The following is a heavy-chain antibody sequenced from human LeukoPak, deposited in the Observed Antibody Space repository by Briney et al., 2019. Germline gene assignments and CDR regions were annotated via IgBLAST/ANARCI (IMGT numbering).Heavy chain of an antibody. D-gene: IGHD3-10*01. V-gene: IGHV4-39*07. CDR2: IYYSGST. Sequence: PSETLSLTCTVSGGSISSSSYYWGWIRQPPGKGLEWIGSIYYSGSTYYNPSLKSRVTISVDTSKNQFSLKLNSVTAADTAVYYCARSGTYYNNWFDPWGQGTLVTVSS. CDR3: ARSGTYYNNWFDP. J-gene: IGHJ5*02. CDR1: GGSISSSSYY.